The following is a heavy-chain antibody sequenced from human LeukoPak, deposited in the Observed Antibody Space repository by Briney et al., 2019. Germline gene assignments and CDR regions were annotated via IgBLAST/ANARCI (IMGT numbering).Heavy chain of an antibody. CDR3: AKARSYCGGDCSLYAFDI. V-gene: IGHV3-30*02. CDR1: GFTVSSNY. Sequence: GGSLRLSCAASGFTVSSNYMNWVRQAPGKGLEWVAFIRYDGGNKYYADSVKGRFTISRDNSKNTLYLQMNSLRAEDTAVYYCAKARSYCGGDCSLYAFDIWGQGTMVTVSS. D-gene: IGHD2-21*01. J-gene: IGHJ3*02. CDR2: IRYDGGNK.